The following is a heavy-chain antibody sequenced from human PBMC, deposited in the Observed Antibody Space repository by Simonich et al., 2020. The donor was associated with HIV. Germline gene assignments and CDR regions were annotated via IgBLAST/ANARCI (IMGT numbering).Heavy chain of an antibody. J-gene: IGHJ4*02. CDR1: GFTFDVYA. V-gene: IGHV3-9*03. CDR3: AKDRYSSSSGSFDY. CDR2: IIWNGGSI. Sequence: EVQLVESGGGLVQPGRSLRLSCAASGFTFDVYAMHWVRQAPRNGLEWVSSIIWNGGSIGNAHSVKGRFTISRDNAKNALDLQMNSLRAEDMALYYCAKDRYSSSSGSFDYWGQGTLVTVSS. D-gene: IGHD6-6*01.